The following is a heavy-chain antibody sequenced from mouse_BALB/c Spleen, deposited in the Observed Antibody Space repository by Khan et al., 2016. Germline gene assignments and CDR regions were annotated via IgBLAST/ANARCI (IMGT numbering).Heavy chain of an antibody. V-gene: IGHV2-9*02. D-gene: IGHD1-1*01. Sequence: VQLQESGPGLVAPSPSLSITCAVSGSSLTTYGVHWVRQPPGKGLEWLGVIWAGGSTNYNSALMSRLIINKDNSKSQVFLKMNSLQTDDTAMYYCARILHGSSPYYAMDYWGQGTSVTVSS. J-gene: IGHJ4*01. CDR1: GSSLTTYG. CDR2: IWAGGST. CDR3: ARILHGSSPYYAMDY.